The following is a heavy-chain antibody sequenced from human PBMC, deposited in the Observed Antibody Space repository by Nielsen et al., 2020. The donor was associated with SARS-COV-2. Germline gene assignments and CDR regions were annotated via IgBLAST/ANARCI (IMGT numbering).Heavy chain of an antibody. CDR2: ISYDGSNK. CDR3: ARGTHSSSWFDWDYYYYGMDV. V-gene: IGHV3-30*04. CDR1: GFTYSSYA. Sequence: GESLKISCAASGFTYSSYAMHWVRQAPGPGMAWVAVISYDGSNKYYADSVKVRFTISRDNSKNTLYLQMNSLRAEDTAVYYCARGTHSSSWFDWDYYYYGMDVWGQGTTVTVSS. D-gene: IGHD6-13*01. J-gene: IGHJ6*02.